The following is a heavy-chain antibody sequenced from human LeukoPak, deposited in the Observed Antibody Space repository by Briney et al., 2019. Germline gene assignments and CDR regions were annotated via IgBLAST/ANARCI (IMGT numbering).Heavy chain of an antibody. D-gene: IGHD2-21*02. V-gene: IGHV3-48*02. Sequence: GGSLRLSCAASRFTFSSYSMNWVRQAPGNGLEWVSYISSSSSTIYYAHSVKGRFTISRDNAKNSLYLQMNSLRDEDTAVYYCARDDGYCGGDCYHGAFDIWGQGTMVTVSS. J-gene: IGHJ3*02. CDR1: RFTFSSYS. CDR2: ISSSSSTI. CDR3: ARDDGYCGGDCYHGAFDI.